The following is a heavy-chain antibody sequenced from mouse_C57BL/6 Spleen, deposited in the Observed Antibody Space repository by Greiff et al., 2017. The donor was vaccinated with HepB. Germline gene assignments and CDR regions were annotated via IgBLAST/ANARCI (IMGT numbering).Heavy chain of an antibody. CDR3: ARLKDSSGLTDY. J-gene: IGHJ2*01. CDR1: GYTFTSYW. Sequence: QVQLQQPGAELVKPGASVKLSCKASGYTFTSYWMQWVKQRPGQGLEWIGEIDPSDSYTNYNQKFKGKATLTVDTSSSTAYMQLSSLTSEDSAVYYCARLKDSSGLTDYWGQGTTLTVSS. D-gene: IGHD3-2*02. CDR2: IDPSDSYT. V-gene: IGHV1-50*01.